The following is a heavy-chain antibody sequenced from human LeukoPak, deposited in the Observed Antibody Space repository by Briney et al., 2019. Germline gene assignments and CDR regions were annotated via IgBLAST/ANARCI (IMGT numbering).Heavy chain of an antibody. CDR1: GFTFSSHA. Sequence: GRSLILSCAASGFTFSSHAMHWVRQAPGKGLEWVAVILYDGSNKYYADSVKGRFTISRDNSKNTLDLQMNSLRAEDTAVYYCARDPRVGLTVGVYYLDYWGQGALVTVSS. CDR3: ARDPRVGLTVGVYYLDY. V-gene: IGHV3-30*04. J-gene: IGHJ4*02. D-gene: IGHD3-22*01. CDR2: ILYDGSNK.